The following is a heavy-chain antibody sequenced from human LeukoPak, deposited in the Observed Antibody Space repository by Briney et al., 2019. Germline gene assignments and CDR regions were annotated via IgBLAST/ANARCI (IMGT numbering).Heavy chain of an antibody. V-gene: IGHV3-30*02. CDR2: IRLDGSDK. J-gene: IGHJ6*03. D-gene: IGHD3-3*01. CDR3: AKDKAFWSGYYWADYYMDV. Sequence: GGSLRLSCEASGFTFSTYSMHWVRQAPGKGLEWVAFIRLDGSDKYYADSVKGRFTISRDNSKNTLYLQMNSLRAEDTAVYYCAKDKAFWSGYYWADYYMDVWGKGTTVTVSS. CDR1: GFTFSTYS.